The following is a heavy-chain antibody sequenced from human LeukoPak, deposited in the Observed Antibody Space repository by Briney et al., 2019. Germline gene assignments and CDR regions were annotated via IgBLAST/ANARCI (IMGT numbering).Heavy chain of an antibody. CDR1: GYTFTSYA. D-gene: IGHD7-27*01. V-gene: IGHV7-4-1*02. CDR3: ARDIIRDWGSAFDY. CDR2: INTNTGNP. Sequence: ASVKVSCKASGYTFTSYAMNWVRQAPGQGLEWMGWINTNTGNPTYAQGFTGRFVFSLDTSVSTAYLQVSSLKAEDTAVYYCARDIIRDWGSAFDYWGQGTLVTVSS. J-gene: IGHJ4*02.